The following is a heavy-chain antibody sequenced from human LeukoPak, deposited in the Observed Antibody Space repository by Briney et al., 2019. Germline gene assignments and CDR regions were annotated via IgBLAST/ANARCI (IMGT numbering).Heavy chain of an antibody. D-gene: IGHD2-15*01. CDR1: GYTFTSYG. Sequence: ASVKVSCKASGYTFTSYGISWVRQAPGQGLEWMGWISAYNGNTNYALKLQGRVTMTTDTPTSTAYMELRSLRSDDTAVYYCARGPRPGYCSGGSCEGWFDPWGQGTLVTVSS. J-gene: IGHJ5*02. CDR2: ISAYNGNT. CDR3: ARGPRPGYCSGGSCEGWFDP. V-gene: IGHV1-18*04.